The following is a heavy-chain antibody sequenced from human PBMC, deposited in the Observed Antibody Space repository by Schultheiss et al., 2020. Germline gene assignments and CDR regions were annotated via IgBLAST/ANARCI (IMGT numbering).Heavy chain of an antibody. CDR1: GFTFSSYD. CDR2: ISGSGGST. V-gene: IGHV3-23*01. D-gene: IGHD6-13*01. J-gene: IGHJ4*02. Sequence: GGSLRLSCAASGFTFSSYDMHWVRQATGKGLEWVSAISGSGGSTYYADSVKGRFTISRDNSKNTLYLQMNSLRAEDTAVYYCAKRAMYSSRKLTIDYWGQGTLVTVSS. CDR3: AKRAMYSSRKLTIDY.